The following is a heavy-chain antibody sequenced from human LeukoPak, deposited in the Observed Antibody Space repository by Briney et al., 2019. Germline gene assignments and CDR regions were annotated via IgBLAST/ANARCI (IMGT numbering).Heavy chain of an antibody. J-gene: IGHJ4*02. CDR2: IIPIFGTA. CDR3: ARDGSYGDYVFEGFYFDY. CDR1: GGTFSSYA. D-gene: IGHD4-17*01. Sequence: SVKVSCKASGGTFSSYAISWVRQAPGQGLEWMGGIIPIFGTANYAQKFQGRVTITADESTSTAYMELSSLRSEDTAVYYCARDGSYGDYVFEGFYFDYWGQGTLVTVSS. V-gene: IGHV1-69*13.